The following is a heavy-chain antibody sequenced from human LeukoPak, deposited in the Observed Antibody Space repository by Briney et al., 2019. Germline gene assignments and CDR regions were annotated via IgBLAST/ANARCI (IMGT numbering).Heavy chain of an antibody. V-gene: IGHV4-59*01. D-gene: IGHD4-17*01. CDR3: ARDVGGSYGDYVPDAFDI. CDR2: ISYSGRT. J-gene: IGHJ3*02. Sequence: SETLSLTCTVSGGSISSYYWSWIRQPPGKGLAWIGYISYSGRTNNNPSLKSRVTLSVDTSKNQFSLKLTSVTAADTAVYYCARDVGGSYGDYVPDAFDIWGQGTMVTVSS. CDR1: GGSISSYY.